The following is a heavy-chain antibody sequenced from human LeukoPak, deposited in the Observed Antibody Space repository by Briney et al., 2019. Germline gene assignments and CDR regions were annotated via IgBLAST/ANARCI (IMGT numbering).Heavy chain of an antibody. Sequence: ASVKVSCKTSGYTFTGYYMHWVRQAPGQGLEWMGWINPNSGGTNYAQKFQGRVTMTRDTSISTAYMELSRLRSDDTAVYYCARDGYYDYVWGSYRHRYYYYYMDVWGKGTTVTVSS. J-gene: IGHJ6*03. D-gene: IGHD3-16*02. V-gene: IGHV1-2*02. CDR1: GYTFTGYY. CDR3: ARDGYYDYVWGSYRHRYYYYYMDV. CDR2: INPNSGGT.